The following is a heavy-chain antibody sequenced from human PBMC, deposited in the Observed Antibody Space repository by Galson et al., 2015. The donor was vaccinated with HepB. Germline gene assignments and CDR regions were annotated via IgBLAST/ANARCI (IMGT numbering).Heavy chain of an antibody. CDR3: TTHPYGNSFDY. Sequence: SLRLSCAASGFIFSDSAIHWVRQASGKGLEWVGRIRSKVKNYATVYSVSVKGRFTISRNDSKNTAFLQMNSLKTEDTAVYYCTTHPYGNSFDYCGQGARVTVSS. V-gene: IGHV3-73*01. J-gene: IGHJ4*02. D-gene: IGHD1-26*01. CDR2: IRSKVKNYAT. CDR1: GFIFSDSA.